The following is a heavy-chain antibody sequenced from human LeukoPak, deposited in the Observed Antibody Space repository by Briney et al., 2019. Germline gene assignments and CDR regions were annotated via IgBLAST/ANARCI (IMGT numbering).Heavy chain of an antibody. CDR2: IYPGDSDT. V-gene: IGHV5-51*01. CDR3: ARRANSCSGGSCYAGGGGY. D-gene: IGHD2-15*01. Sequence: GESLKISCKGSGYSFTSYWIAWVRQMPGKGLEWMGIIYPGDSDTRYSPSFQGQVTISADKSISTAYLQWGSLKASDTAMYYCARRANSCSGGSCYAGGGGYWGQGTLDSVSS. CDR1: GYSFTSYW. J-gene: IGHJ4*02.